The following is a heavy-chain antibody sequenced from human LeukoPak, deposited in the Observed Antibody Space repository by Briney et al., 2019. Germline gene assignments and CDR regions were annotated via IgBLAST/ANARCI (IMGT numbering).Heavy chain of an antibody. J-gene: IGHJ3*02. Sequence: GGSLRLSCAASGFTFSSYSMNWVRQAPGKGLEWVSYISSSSSTIYYADSVKGRFTISRDNAKNSLYLQMNSLRAEDTAVYYCARDYVVVAATPYSSDAFDIWGQGTMVTVSS. D-gene: IGHD2-15*01. CDR1: GFTFSSYS. V-gene: IGHV3-48*01. CDR2: ISSSSSTI. CDR3: ARDYVVVAATPYSSDAFDI.